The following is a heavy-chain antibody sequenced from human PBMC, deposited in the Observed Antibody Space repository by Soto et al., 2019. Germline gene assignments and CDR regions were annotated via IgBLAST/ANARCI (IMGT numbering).Heavy chain of an antibody. D-gene: IGHD3-3*01. J-gene: IGHJ5*02. Sequence: GGSLRLSCAASGFTFSSYAMSWVRQTPGKGLEWVSAISGSGGSTYYADSVKGRFTISRDNSKNTLYLQMNSLRAEDTAVYYCAKVYSDFGSGYPLRGSAPWGKGPLVPVS. CDR1: GFTFSSYA. V-gene: IGHV3-23*01. CDR3: AKVYSDFGSGYPLRGSAP. CDR2: ISGSGGST.